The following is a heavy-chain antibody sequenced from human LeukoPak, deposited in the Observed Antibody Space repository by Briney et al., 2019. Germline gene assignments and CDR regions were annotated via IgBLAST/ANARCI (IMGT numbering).Heavy chain of an antibody. D-gene: IGHD4/OR15-4a*01. J-gene: IGHJ4*02. V-gene: IGHV3-73*01. Sequence: GGSLRLSCAASGFTFSDSAMHWVRQASGKGLEWVGRIRSKADNYATRYAASVKGRFTISRDDLKNTAYLQMDSLKTEDTALYYCTRQPYDYGDHHFDYWGQGTLVTVSS. CDR2: IRSKADNYAT. CDR3: TRQPYDYGDHHFDY. CDR1: GFTFSDSA.